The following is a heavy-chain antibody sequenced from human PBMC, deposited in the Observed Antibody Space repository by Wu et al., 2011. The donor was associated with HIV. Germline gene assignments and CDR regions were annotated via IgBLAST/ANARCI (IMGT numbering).Heavy chain of an antibody. CDR3: AREYSSGWYNWFDP. J-gene: IGHJ5*02. CDR1: GGIFNSYT. D-gene: IGHD6-19*01. CDR2: IIPIFGAA. V-gene: IGHV1-69*06. Sequence: QVQLVQSGAEVKKPGSSVKVSCKASGGIFNSYTINWVRQAPGQGLEWMGRIIPIFGAANYTQKLQGRVTITADTSASTVYMELSSLRSEDTAVYYCAREYSSGWYNWFDPWGQGTLVTVSS.